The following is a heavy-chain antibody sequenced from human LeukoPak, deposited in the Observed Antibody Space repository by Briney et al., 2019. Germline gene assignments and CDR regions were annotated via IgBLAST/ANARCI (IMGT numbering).Heavy chain of an antibody. CDR2: INHGGST. Sequence: PSETLSLTCAVSGGSFSGHYWNWIRQPPGKGLEWIGEINHGGSTNYNPSLKSRVTISVDTSKNQFSLKLSSVTAADTAVYYCARDVDTAMVYWGQGTLVTVSS. V-gene: IGHV4-34*01. CDR3: ARDVDTAMVY. D-gene: IGHD5-18*01. CDR1: GGSFSGHY. J-gene: IGHJ4*02.